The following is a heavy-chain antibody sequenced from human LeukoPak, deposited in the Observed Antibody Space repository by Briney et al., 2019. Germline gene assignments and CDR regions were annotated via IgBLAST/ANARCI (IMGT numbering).Heavy chain of an antibody. CDR3: AREWN. Sequence: GGSLRLSCVASGFTFRTDWMSWVRQAPGKGPEWVASIKGDGSEIYYVDSVRGRFTISRDNAKNSLYLQMNSLRAEDTAVYYCAREWNWGQGSLVTASS. CDR1: GFTFRTDW. J-gene: IGHJ4*02. CDR2: IKGDGSEI. V-gene: IGHV3-7*01.